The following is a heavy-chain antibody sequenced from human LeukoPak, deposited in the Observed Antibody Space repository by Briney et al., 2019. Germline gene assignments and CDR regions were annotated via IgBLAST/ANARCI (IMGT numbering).Heavy chain of an antibody. Sequence: GGSLRLSCAASGFTFDDYGMSWVRQAPGKGLEWVSGINWNGGSTGYADSVKGRFTISRDNAKNSLYLQMNSLRAEDTAVYYCARVGRFGEFPDYWGQGTLVTVSS. CDR1: GFTFDDYG. D-gene: IGHD3-10*01. V-gene: IGHV3-20*04. J-gene: IGHJ4*02. CDR3: ARVGRFGEFPDY. CDR2: INWNGGST.